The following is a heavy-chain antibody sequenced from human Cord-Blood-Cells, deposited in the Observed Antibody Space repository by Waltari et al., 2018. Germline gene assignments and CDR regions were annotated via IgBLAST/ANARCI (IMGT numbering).Heavy chain of an antibody. Sequence: QVQLQQWGAGLLKPSETLSLTCAVYGVSFSGYYWRRVREPPGEGLEWVGEINHSGSTNYTPSLKSRVTISVETSKSHFYLKLSSVTAADTAVYYCARGLGCSGGSCLYYFDYWGQGTLVTVSS. J-gene: IGHJ4*02. D-gene: IGHD2-15*01. V-gene: IGHV4-34*01. CDR1: GVSFSGYY. CDR3: ARGLGCSGGSCLYYFDY. CDR2: INHSGST.